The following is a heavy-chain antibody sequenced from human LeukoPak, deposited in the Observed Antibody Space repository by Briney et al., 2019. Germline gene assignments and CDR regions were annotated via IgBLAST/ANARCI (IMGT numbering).Heavy chain of an antibody. V-gene: IGHV4-34*01. CDR1: GGSFSGYY. CDR2: INHSGST. Sequence: SETLSLTCAVYGGSFSGYYWSWIRQPPGKGLEWIGEINHSGSTNYNPSLKSRVTMSVDTSKNQFSLKLRSVTAADTAVYYCATSSGWSPYYYYMDVWGKGTTVTISS. D-gene: IGHD6-19*01. CDR3: ATSSGWSPYYYYMDV. J-gene: IGHJ6*03.